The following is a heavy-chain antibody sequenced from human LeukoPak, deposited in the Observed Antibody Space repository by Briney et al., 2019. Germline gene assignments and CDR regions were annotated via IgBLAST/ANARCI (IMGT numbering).Heavy chain of an antibody. V-gene: IGHV1-69*13. CDR3: ARDLSNYDILTGYLY. CDR2: IIPIFGTA. J-gene: IGHJ4*02. CDR1: GGTFSSYA. Sequence: PWASVKVSCKASGGTFSSYAISWVRQAPGQGLEWMGGIIPIFGTANYAQKFQGRVTITADESTSTAYMELSSLRSEDTAVYYCARDLSNYDILTGYLYWGQGTLVTVSS. D-gene: IGHD3-9*01.